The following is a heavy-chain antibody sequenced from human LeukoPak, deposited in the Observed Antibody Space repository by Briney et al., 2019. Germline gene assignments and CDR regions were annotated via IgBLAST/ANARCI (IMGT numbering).Heavy chain of an antibody. CDR1: GFTFSTSW. D-gene: IGHD3-22*01. CDR3: ARDGYYYDSSGYSAFVSVDY. Sequence: PGGSLRLSCAASGFTFSTSWMNWVRQAPGKGLEWVAAINQDGSEKYYVDSVKGRFTISRDNAKNSLYLQMNSLRAEDTAVYYCARDGYYYDSSGYSAFVSVDYWGQGTLVTVSS. CDR2: INQDGSEK. J-gene: IGHJ4*02. V-gene: IGHV3-7*01.